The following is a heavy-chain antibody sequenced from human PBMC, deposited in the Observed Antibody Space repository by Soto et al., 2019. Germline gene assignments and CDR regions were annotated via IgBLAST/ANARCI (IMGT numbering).Heavy chain of an antibody. CDR1: GYTFTSYG. V-gene: IGHV1-18*04. Sequence: GASVKVSCKASGYTFTSYGISWVRQAPGQGLEWMGWISAYNGNTNYAQKLQGRVTMTTDTSTSTAYMELRSLRSDDTAVYYCARDIVVVPAAIRAYYYYGMDVWGQGTTVTVSS. D-gene: IGHD2-2*02. CDR3: ARDIVVVPAAIRAYYYYGMDV. CDR2: ISAYNGNT. J-gene: IGHJ6*02.